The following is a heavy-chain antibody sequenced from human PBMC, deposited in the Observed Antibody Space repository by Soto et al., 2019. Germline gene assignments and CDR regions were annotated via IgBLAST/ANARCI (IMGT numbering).Heavy chain of an antibody. CDR1: GYTFTSYY. V-gene: IGHV1-46*01. CDR2: INPSGGST. Sequence: XSVKVSCKASGYTFTSYYMHWVRQAPGQGLEWMGIINPSGGSTSYAQKFQGRVTMTRDTSTSTVYMELSSLRSEDTAVYYCARDTYDFWSGYYSYYYYGMDVWGQGTTVTVSS. D-gene: IGHD3-3*01. CDR3: ARDTYDFWSGYYSYYYYGMDV. J-gene: IGHJ6*02.